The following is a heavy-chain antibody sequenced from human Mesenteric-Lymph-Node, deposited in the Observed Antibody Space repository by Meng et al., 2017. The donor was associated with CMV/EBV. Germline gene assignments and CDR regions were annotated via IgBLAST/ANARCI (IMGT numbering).Heavy chain of an antibody. Sequence: ASVKVSCKASGCTFTSFDINWVRQATGQGLEWMGWMNPASGNTGYPQKFQGRVTISRNTSMSTAYMELSSLRSEDTAVYYCARGGATSYYYYGMDVWGQGTTVTVS. CDR2: MNPASGNT. CDR1: GCTFTSFD. V-gene: IGHV1-8*01. D-gene: IGHD1-26*01. CDR3: ARGGATSYYYYGMDV. J-gene: IGHJ6*02.